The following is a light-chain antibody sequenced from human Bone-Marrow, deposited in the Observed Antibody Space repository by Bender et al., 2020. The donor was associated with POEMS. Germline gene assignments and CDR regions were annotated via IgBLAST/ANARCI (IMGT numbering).Light chain of an antibody. CDR2: EVS. J-gene: IGLJ3*02. V-gene: IGLV2-18*01. CDR3: SLFIRDTHWV. CDR1: SSDVGSYNR. Sequence: QSALTQPASVSGSPGQSITISCTGTSSDVGSYNRVCWYQQPPGTAPKLMIYEVSNRPSGVPDRFAGSKSGNTASLTISGLQAEDEAVYYCSLFIRDTHWVFGGGTKLTVL.